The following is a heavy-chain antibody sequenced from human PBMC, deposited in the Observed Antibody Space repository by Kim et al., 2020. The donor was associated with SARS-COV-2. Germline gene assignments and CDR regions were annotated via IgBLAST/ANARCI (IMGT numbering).Heavy chain of an antibody. CDR3: ATVPYRGSSIYFDY. J-gene: IGHJ4*02. V-gene: IGHV1-24*01. Sequence: AQKFQGRVTMTEDTSTDTAYMELSSLRSEDTAVYYCATVPYRGSSIYFDYWGQGTLVTVSS. D-gene: IGHD6-13*01.